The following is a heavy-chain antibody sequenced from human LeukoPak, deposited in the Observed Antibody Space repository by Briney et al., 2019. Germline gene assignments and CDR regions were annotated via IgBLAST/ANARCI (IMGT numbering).Heavy chain of an antibody. CDR1: GGSFSGYY. J-gene: IGHJ5*02. CDR2: INHSGST. CDR3: AVTRYDFWSGYKGWFDP. D-gene: IGHD3-3*01. V-gene: IGHV4-34*01. Sequence: SETLSLTCAVYGGSFSGYYRSWIRQPPGKGLEWIGEINHSGSTNYNPSLKSRVTISVDTSKNQFSLKLSSVTAADTAVYYCAVTRYDFWSGYKGWFDPWGQGTLVTVSS.